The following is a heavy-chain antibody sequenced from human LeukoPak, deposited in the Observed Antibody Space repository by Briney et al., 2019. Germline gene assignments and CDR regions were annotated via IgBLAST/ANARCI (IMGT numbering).Heavy chain of an antibody. CDR1: GGSFSGYY. CDR2: INHSGST. J-gene: IGHJ4*02. Sequence: SETLSLTGAVYGGSFSGYYWSWIRQPPGKGLEWIGEINHSGSTNYNPSLKSRVTISVDTSKNQFSLKLSSVTAADTAVYYCARGNYLDYWGQGTLVTVSS. CDR3: ARGNYLDY. V-gene: IGHV4-34*01.